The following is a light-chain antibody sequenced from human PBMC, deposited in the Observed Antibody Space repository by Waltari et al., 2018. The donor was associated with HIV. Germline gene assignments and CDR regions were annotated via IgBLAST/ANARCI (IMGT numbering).Light chain of an antibody. J-gene: IGKJ1*01. V-gene: IGKV1-17*01. CDR1: QSIGND. CDR2: AAS. CDR3: LQHNTYPWT. Sequence: DIQMTQSPSSLSASVGDRVILTCRAGQSIGNDLNWFQQKPGKATKRLIYAASILQSEVPSRFSGSGSGTEFTLTVNGLQPEDFATYYCLQHNTYPWTFGQGTKVEVK.